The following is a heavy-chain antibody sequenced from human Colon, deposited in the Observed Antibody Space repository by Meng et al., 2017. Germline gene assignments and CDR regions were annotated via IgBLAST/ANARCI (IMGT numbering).Heavy chain of an antibody. CDR2: INTNTGKT. Sequence: QVQLIQSWPELKKPGAAVTVSCNPSGNRFSTYAMNWVRQAPGQGLEWVGWINTNTGKTTYAQGLTGRFVFSLDTSVSTAYMEISSLKAEDTAIYYCARDVGTRAFDVWGQGTMVTVSS. D-gene: IGHD7-27*01. V-gene: IGHV7-4-1*02. CDR3: ARDVGTRAFDV. CDR1: GNRFSTYA. J-gene: IGHJ3*01.